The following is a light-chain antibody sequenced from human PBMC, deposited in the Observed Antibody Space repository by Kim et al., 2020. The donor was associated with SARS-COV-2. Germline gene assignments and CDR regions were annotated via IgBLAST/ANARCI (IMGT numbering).Light chain of an antibody. Sequence: QSVLTQPPSVSGAPGQRVTISCIGTSSNIGAGSDVHWYQQYPGTAPKLLMYSNHDRPSGVPDRISGSMSGTSASLVIAGLQSEDEADYYCQTYDVSLRSSVFGGGTQLTVL. J-gene: IGLJ3*02. CDR2: SNH. CDR1: SSNIGAGSD. V-gene: IGLV1-40*01. CDR3: QTYDVSLRSSV.